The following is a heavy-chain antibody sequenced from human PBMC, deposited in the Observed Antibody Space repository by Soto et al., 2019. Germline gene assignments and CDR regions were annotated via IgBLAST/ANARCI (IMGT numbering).Heavy chain of an antibody. CDR1: GFTFSSYG. J-gene: IGHJ6*02. CDR2: ISYDGSNK. Sequence: QVQLVESGGGVVQPGRSLRLSCAASGFTFSSYGMHWVRQAPGKGLEWVAVISYDGSNKYYADSVKGRFTISRDNSKNTLYLQMNSLRAEDTAVYYCAKDIRHHYEGYYGMDVWGQGTTVTVSS. D-gene: IGHD4-17*01. CDR3: AKDIRHHYEGYYGMDV. V-gene: IGHV3-30*18.